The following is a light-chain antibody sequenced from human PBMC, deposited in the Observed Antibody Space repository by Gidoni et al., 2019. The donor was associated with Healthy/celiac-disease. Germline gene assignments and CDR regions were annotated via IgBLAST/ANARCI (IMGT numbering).Light chain of an antibody. CDR2: NDR. Sequence: SYELTQPPSVSVSPGQTARITCSGDALPKQYAYWYQQKPAQAPGLVIYNDRERPSGIPERFSGSSSGTTVTLTISGVQAEDEADYYCQSADSSGTCVVFGGGTKLTVL. CDR3: QSADSSGTCVV. CDR1: ALPKQY. J-gene: IGLJ2*01. V-gene: IGLV3-25*03.